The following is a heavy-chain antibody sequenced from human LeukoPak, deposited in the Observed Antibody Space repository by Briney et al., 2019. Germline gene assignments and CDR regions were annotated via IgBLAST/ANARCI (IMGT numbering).Heavy chain of an antibody. D-gene: IGHD2-2*02. CDR1: GYTFTSYG. CDR3: ARGGQWCSSTSCYTYFDY. Sequence: ASVKVSCKASGYTFTSYGINGVRQATGQGLEWMGWMNPNSGNTGYAQKFQGRVTMTRNTSISTAYMELSSLRSEDTAVYYCARGGQWCSSTSCYTYFDYWGQGTLVTVSS. J-gene: IGHJ4*02. CDR2: MNPNSGNT. V-gene: IGHV1-8*02.